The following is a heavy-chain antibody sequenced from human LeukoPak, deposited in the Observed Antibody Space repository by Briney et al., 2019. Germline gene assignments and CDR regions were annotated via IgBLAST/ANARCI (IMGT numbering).Heavy chain of an antibody. J-gene: IGHJ4*02. V-gene: IGHV3-23*01. CDR1: GFTFSSYA. CDR2: ISGSGGST. Sequence: GASLRLSCAASGFTFSSYAMSWVRQAPGKGLAWVSAISGSGGSTYYADSVKGRFTISRDNSKNTLYLQMNSLRAEDTAVYYCAKSLRVLRFLEWLLYFDYWGQGTLVTVSS. D-gene: IGHD3-3*01. CDR3: AKSLRVLRFLEWLLYFDY.